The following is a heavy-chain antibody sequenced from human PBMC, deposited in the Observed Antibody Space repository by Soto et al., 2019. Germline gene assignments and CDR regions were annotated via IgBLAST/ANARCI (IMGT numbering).Heavy chain of an antibody. CDR1: GGSVSSGSYY. D-gene: IGHD6-13*01. J-gene: IGHJ3*02. Sequence: SETLSLTCTVSGGSVSSGSYYWSWIRQPPGKGLEWVGYIYYCGSTKYNPSLTSRVTISVDTSKNQFSLKLSSVTAADTAVYYCARREGQLAAFDIWGQGTLVTVSS. V-gene: IGHV4-61*01. CDR2: IYYCGST. CDR3: ARREGQLAAFDI.